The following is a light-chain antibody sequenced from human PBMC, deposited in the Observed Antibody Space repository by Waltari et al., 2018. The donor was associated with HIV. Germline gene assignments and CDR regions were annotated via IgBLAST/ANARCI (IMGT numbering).Light chain of an antibody. CDR2: GAF. V-gene: IGKV3-20*01. J-gene: IGKJ1*01. CDR3: HQYGTSRT. Sequence: IVLTQSPGTLSLSPGERPTLSCRASQSITTNYLAWYQQKPGRAPRLLIYGAFITASGMPDRFSGSGSGTDFTLTISRLEPEDFAVYYCHQYGTSRTFGQGTKVDVK. CDR1: QSITTNY.